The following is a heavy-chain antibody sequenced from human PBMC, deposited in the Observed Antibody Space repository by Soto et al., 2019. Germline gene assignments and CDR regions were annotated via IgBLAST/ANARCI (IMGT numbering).Heavy chain of an antibody. Sequence: EVQLVESGGGLVQPGGSLKLSCAASGFTFSGSAMHWVRQASGKGLEWVGRIRSKANSYATAYAASVKGRFTISRDDSKNTAYLQMYSLKTEDTAVYYCTLVRGYSGYLFDYWGQGTLVTVSS. J-gene: IGHJ4*02. CDR1: GFTFSGSA. CDR2: IRSKANSYAT. V-gene: IGHV3-73*02. CDR3: TLVRGYSGYLFDY. D-gene: IGHD5-12*01.